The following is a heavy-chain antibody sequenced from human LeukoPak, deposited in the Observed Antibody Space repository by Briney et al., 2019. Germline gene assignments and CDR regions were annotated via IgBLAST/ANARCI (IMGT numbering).Heavy chain of an antibody. J-gene: IGHJ5*02. V-gene: IGHV4-34*01. CDR2: INHSGST. Sequence: PSETLSLTCAVYGGSFSGYYWSWIRQPPGKGLEWIGEINHSGSTNYNPSLKSRVTISVDTSKNQFSLKLSSVTAADTAVYYCARQSWQYYYGSESHRGWFDPWGQGTLVTVSS. D-gene: IGHD3-10*01. CDR3: ARQSWQYYYGSESHRGWFDP. CDR1: GGSFSGYY.